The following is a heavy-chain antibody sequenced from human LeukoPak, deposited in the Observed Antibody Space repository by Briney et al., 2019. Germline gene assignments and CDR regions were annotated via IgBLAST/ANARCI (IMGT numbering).Heavy chain of an antibody. CDR2: ISSSSSYI. J-gene: IGHJ3*02. Sequence: GGSPRLSCAASGFTFSSYSMNWVRQAPGKGLEWVSSISSSSSYIYYADSVKGRFTISRDNAKNSLYLQMNSLRAEDTAVYYCARDLAYCGGDCANDAFDIWGQGTMVTVSS. D-gene: IGHD2-21*02. CDR3: ARDLAYCGGDCANDAFDI. CDR1: GFTFSSYS. V-gene: IGHV3-21*01.